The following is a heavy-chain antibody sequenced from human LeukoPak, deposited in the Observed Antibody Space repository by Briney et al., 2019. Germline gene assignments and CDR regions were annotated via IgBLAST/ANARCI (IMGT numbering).Heavy chain of an antibody. Sequence: SETLSLTCTVSGGSIFSYCWSWFRQPPGKGLEWIGYIYTSGSTNYDPSLKSRVTISIDTSKNQFSLKLSSVTAADTAVYYCARHGYYYYMDVWGKGTTVTVSS. CDR1: GGSIFSYC. J-gene: IGHJ6*03. V-gene: IGHV4-4*09. CDR2: IYTSGST. CDR3: ARHGYYYYMDV.